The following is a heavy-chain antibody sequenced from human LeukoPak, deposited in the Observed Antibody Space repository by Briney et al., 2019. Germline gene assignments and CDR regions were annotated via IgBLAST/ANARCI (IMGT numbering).Heavy chain of an antibody. D-gene: IGHD5-18*01. V-gene: IGHV3-7*01. J-gene: IGHJ1*01. CDR2: IKQDGSEK. CDR1: GFTFSSYW. CDR3: ARGGRDTAMVGPSHGGALFQH. Sequence: PGGSLRLSCAASGFTFSSYWMSWVRQAPGKGLDWVANIKQDGSEKYYVDSVKGRFTISRDNAKNSLYLQMNSLRAEDTAVYYCARGGRDTAMVGPSHGGALFQHWGQGTLVTVSS.